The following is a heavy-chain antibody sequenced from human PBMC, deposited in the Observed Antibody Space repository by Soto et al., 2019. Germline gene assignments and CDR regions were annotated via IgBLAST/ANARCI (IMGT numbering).Heavy chain of an antibody. J-gene: IGHJ1*01. CDR3: GRQAALWEKVDF. CDR2: IETDGTTQ. D-gene: IGHD3-10*01. Sequence: SLRLSCVVSGFTFAKYWMHWVRQAPGKGLVWVARIETDGTTQTYADSVEGRFTISRDNAKNTLYLHMNSLRAEDTAVYYCGRQAALWEKVDFRGHGTPVTVSS. CDR1: GFTFAKYW. V-gene: IGHV3-74*01.